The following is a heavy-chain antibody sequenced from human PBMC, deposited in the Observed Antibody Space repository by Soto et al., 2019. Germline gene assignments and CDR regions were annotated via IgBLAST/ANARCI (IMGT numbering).Heavy chain of an antibody. CDR1: GFTFTNSA. J-gene: IGHJ6*02. Sequence: ASVKVSCKASGFTFTNSAVQWVRQARGQRLEWIGWIVVGSGNTNYAQKFQERVTITRDMSTSTAYMELGSLRSGDTAVYYCAAGHSGYYYDYYYYGMDVWGQGTTVTVSS. D-gene: IGHD1-26*01. CDR2: IVVGSGNT. V-gene: IGHV1-58*01. CDR3: AAGHSGYYYDYYYYGMDV.